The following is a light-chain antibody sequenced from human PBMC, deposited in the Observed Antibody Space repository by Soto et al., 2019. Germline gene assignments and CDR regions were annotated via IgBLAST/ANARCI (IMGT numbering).Light chain of an antibody. Sequence: DIQMTQSPSTLSASIGDRVTITCRASQTISNWLAWYQQKPGKAPKVLIHDASRLESGVPSRFSGSGSGTEFTLTISSLQPDDFATYYCQQYNSYSWTFGQGTKVEIK. V-gene: IGKV1-5*01. CDR3: QQYNSYSWT. J-gene: IGKJ1*01. CDR1: QTISNW. CDR2: DAS.